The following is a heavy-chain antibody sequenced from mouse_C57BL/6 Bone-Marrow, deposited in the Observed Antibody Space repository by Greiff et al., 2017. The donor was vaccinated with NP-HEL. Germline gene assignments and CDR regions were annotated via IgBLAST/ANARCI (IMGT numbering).Heavy chain of an antibody. CDR3: ARDDYDGGYYAMDY. V-gene: IGHV1-54*01. Sequence: QVQLKESGAELVRPGTSVKVSCKASGYAFTNYLIEWVKQRPGQGLEWIGVINPGSGGTNYNEKFKGKATLTADKSSSTAYMQLSSLTSEDSAVYFCARDDYDGGYYAMDYWGQGTSVTVSS. D-gene: IGHD2-4*01. J-gene: IGHJ4*01. CDR1: GYAFTNYL. CDR2: INPGSGGT.